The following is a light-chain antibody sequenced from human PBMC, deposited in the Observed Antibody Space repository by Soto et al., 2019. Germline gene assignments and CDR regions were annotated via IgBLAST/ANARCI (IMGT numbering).Light chain of an antibody. CDR2: GAS. V-gene: IGKV3-15*01. J-gene: IGKJ1*01. Sequence: TQSPATLSLSPGERATLSCGASQSVRRSYLAWYQQKPGQAPRLLIYGASTRATGIPARLSGSGSGTEFTLTISSLPSEDFAVYYCQQYNNWWTFGQGTQVDIK. CDR1: QSVRRSY. CDR3: QQYNNWWT.